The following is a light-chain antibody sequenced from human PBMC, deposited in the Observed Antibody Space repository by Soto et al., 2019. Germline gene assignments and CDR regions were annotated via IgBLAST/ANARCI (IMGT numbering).Light chain of an antibody. J-gene: IGKJ4*01. CDR3: QQRSNWPPTLT. V-gene: IGKV3-11*01. CDR2: DAS. CDR1: QSVSTH. Sequence: EIVLTQSPATLSLSPGERATLSCRASQSVSTHLAWFQQRPGQAPRLLIYDASSRATGIPARFSGSGSGTDFTLTISSLEPEDFAVYYCQQRSNWPPTLTFGGGTKVEI.